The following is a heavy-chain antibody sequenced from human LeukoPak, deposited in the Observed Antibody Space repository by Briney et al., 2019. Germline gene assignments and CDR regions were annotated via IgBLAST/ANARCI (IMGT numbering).Heavy chain of an antibody. Sequence: ASVKVSCKASGYTFTSYDINWVRRATGQGLEWMGWMNPNSGNTGYAQKFQGRVTMTRNTSISTAYMELSSLRSEDTAVYYCASYQLLSDDAFDIWGQGTMVTVSS. D-gene: IGHD2-2*01. J-gene: IGHJ3*02. V-gene: IGHV1-8*01. CDR1: GYTFTSYD. CDR2: MNPNSGNT. CDR3: ASYQLLSDDAFDI.